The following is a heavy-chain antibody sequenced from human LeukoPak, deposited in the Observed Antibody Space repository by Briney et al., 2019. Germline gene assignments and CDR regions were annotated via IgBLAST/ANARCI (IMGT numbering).Heavy chain of an antibody. Sequence: ASVKVSCKASGYTFTSYGISWVRQAPGQGLEWMGWISAYNGNTNYAQKLQGRVTMTTDTSTSTAYMELRSLRSDDTAVYYCARARPYYDSSGYYYGSDYWGQGTLVTVSS. J-gene: IGHJ4*02. V-gene: IGHV1-18*01. CDR2: ISAYNGNT. CDR3: ARARPYYDSSGYYYGSDY. D-gene: IGHD3-22*01. CDR1: GYTFTSYG.